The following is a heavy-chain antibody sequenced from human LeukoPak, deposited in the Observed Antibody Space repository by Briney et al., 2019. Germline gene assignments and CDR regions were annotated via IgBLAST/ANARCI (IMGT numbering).Heavy chain of an antibody. J-gene: IGHJ2*01. CDR2: ISGSGGST. V-gene: IGHV3-23*01. CDR1: GFTFSSYA. Sequence: PGGSLRLSCAASGFTFSSYAMSWVRQAPGKGLEWVSAISGSGGSTYYADSVRGRFTISRDNSKNILNLQMDSLRVEDTAVYYCVRDGPTYWYFDVWGRGTLVAVSS. CDR3: VRDGPTYWYFDV.